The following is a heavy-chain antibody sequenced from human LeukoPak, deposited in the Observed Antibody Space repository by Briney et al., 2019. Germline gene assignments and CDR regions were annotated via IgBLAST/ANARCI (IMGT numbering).Heavy chain of an antibody. CDR2: IYYSGST. V-gene: IGHV4-31*03. D-gene: IGHD3-10*01. CDR1: GGSISSGDYY. Sequence: SETLSLACTVSGGSISSGDYYWSWIRQLPGKGLEWIGHIYYSGSTYYNPSLKSRVTISVDTSKNQFSLKLSSVTAADTAFYYCARGRASDPMVRGVIYFDYWGQGTLVTVSS. J-gene: IGHJ4*02. CDR3: ARGRASDPMVRGVIYFDY.